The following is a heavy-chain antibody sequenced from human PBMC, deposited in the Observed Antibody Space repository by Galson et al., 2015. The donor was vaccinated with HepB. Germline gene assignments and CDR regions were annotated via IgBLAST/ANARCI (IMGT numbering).Heavy chain of an antibody. CDR3: AREWVLGGWAFDY. CDR1: GFTFSDYY. D-gene: IGHD6-19*01. Sequence: SLRLSCAASGFTFSDYYMSWIRQAPGKGLEWVSYISSSGSTIYYADSVKGRFTISRDNAKNSLYLQMNSLRAEDTAVYYCAREWVLGGWAFDYWGQGTLVTVSS. V-gene: IGHV3-11*01. J-gene: IGHJ4*02. CDR2: ISSSGSTI.